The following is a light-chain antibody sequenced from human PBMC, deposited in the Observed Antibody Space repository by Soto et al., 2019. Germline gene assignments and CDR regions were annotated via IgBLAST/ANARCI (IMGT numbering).Light chain of an antibody. Sequence: STLSASVGDRVTITCRASQSISSWLAWYQQKPGKAPKLLIYDASSLESGVPSRFSGSGSGTEFTLTISSLQPDDFATYYCQQYNSYSKTFGQGTKVDIK. V-gene: IGKV1-5*01. J-gene: IGKJ1*01. CDR1: QSISSW. CDR3: QQYNSYSKT. CDR2: DAS.